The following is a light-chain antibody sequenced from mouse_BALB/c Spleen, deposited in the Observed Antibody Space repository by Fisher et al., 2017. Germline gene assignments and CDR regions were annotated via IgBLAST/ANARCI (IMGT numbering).Light chain of an antibody. J-gene: IGKJ2*01. V-gene: IGKV4-61*01. CDR3: QQYHSYPYT. CDR2: STS. CDR1: SSVSY. Sequence: IVITQSPAIMSASPGEKVTMTCSASSSVSYMHWYQQKSGTSPKLLIYSTSNLASGVPARFSGSGSGTSYSLTINSMEAEDAATYYCQQYHSYPYTFGGGTKLEIK.